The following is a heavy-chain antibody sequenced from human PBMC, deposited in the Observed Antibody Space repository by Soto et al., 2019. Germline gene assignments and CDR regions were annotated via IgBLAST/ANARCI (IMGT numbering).Heavy chain of an antibody. V-gene: IGHV4-31*03. CDR3: ARIREGYCSGGSCYSGGYYYYYMDV. J-gene: IGHJ6*03. CDR1: GGSISSGGYY. D-gene: IGHD2-15*01. CDR2: IYYSGST. Sequence: PSETLSLTSTVSGGSISSGGYYWSWIRQHPGKGLEWIGYIYYSGSTYYNPSLKSRVTISVDTSKNQFSLKLSSVTAADTAVYYCARIREGYCSGGSCYSGGYYYYYMDVWGKGTTVTVSS.